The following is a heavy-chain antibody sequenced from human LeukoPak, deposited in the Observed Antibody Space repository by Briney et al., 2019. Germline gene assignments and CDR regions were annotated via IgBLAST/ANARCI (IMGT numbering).Heavy chain of an antibody. J-gene: IGHJ5*02. CDR2: INPNSGGT. CDR3: ARADIVVVVAPNWFDP. V-gene: IGHV1-2*02. CDR1: GYTFTGYY. Sequence: ASVKVSCKASGYTFTGYYMHWVREAPGQGLEWMGWINPNSGGTNYAQKFQGRVTMTRDTSISTAYMELSRLRSDDTAVYYCARADIVVVVAPNWFDPWGQGTLVTVSS. D-gene: IGHD2-15*01.